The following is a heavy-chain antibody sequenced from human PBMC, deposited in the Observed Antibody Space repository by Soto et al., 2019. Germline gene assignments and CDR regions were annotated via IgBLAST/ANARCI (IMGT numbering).Heavy chain of an antibody. J-gene: IGHJ6*02. CDR3: ARAVIPRGCYYGMDV. V-gene: IGHV4-59*08. Sequence: SETLSLTCTVSGGSISSYYWSWIRQPPGKGLEWIGYIYYSGSTYYNPSLKSRVTISVDTSKNQFSLKLSSVTAADTAVYYCARAVIPRGCYYGMDVWGQGTTVTVSS. CDR2: IYYSGST. D-gene: IGHD2-21*01. CDR1: GGSISSYY.